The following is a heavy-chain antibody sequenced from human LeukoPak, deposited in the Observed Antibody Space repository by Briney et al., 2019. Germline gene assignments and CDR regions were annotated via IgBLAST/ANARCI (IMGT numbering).Heavy chain of an antibody. CDR3: AKDEGDDFWSGPFDP. V-gene: IGHV3-23*01. CDR2: ISGSGDST. D-gene: IGHD3-3*01. J-gene: IGHJ5*02. CDR1: GFTFSSYA. Sequence: GGSLRLSCAASGFTFSSYAMSWIRQAPGKGLEWVSGISGSGDSTWYADSVKGRFTISRDNSKNTLYLQTNSLRAEDTAVYYCAKDEGDDFWSGPFDPWGQGTLVTVSS.